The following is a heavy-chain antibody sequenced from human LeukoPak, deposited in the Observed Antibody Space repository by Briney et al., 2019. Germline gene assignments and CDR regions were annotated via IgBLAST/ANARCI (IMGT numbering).Heavy chain of an antibody. J-gene: IGHJ4*02. D-gene: IGHD1-1*01. Sequence: GGSLTLSCEASGFTFSVNWMSWVRQAPGKGPEWVASINPDGSQKLYVDSVKGRFTISRDNTQSSLYLQMNSLGAEDTAMYYCAKLLGTVTTYDSWGQGTRVTVSS. CDR2: INPDGSQK. CDR3: AKLLGTVTTYDS. CDR1: GFTFSVNW. V-gene: IGHV3-7*01.